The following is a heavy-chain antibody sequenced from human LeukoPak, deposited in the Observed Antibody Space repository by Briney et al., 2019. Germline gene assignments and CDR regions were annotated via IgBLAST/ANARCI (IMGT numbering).Heavy chain of an antibody. CDR1: GFTFSDYY. D-gene: IGHD6-13*01. V-gene: IGHV3-11*04. J-gene: IGHJ4*02. Sequence: PGGSLRLSCVASGFTFSDYYMSWIRQSPEKGLERVSYIDPSGDTIYYADSVKGRFTISRDNAKNSLYLRMNALRAEDTAVYYCARYRGHSATWTYFFDYWGQGTLVTVSS. CDR2: IDPSGDTI. CDR3: ARYRGHSATWTYFFDY.